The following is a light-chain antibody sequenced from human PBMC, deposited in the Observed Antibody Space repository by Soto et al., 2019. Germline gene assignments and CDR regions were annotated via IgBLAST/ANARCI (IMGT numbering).Light chain of an antibody. Sequence: QSVLTQPASLSGSPGQSITISCTGSTSDVGKYNLVSWYQQHPGRAPTLIIYGGTNRPSGVSHRFSGSKSGNTASLTITGLQPDDEAHDYCCSYVGSASFDVVFGGGTKVTVL. V-gene: IGLV2-23*03. CDR2: GGT. J-gene: IGLJ3*02. CDR1: TSDVGKYNL. CDR3: CSYVGSASFDVV.